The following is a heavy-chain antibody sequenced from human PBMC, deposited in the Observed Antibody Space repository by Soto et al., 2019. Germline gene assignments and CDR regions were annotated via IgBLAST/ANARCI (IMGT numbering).Heavy chain of an antibody. V-gene: IGHV3-30-3*01. CDR2: ISYDGSNK. Sequence: GGSLRLSCAASGLTFSSYAMHWVRQAPGKGLEWVAVISYDGSNKYYADSVKGRFTISRDNSKNTLYLQMNSLRAEDTAVYYCARDSAPYSYGPLDYWGQGTLVTGSS. CDR3: ARDSAPYSYGPLDY. CDR1: GLTFSSYA. J-gene: IGHJ4*02. D-gene: IGHD5-18*01.